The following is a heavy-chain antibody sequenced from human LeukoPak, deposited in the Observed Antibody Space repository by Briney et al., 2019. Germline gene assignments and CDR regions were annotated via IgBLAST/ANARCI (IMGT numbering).Heavy chain of an antibody. D-gene: IGHD1-26*01. CDR3: TTDVDSGSYCVFDY. CDR1: GFTFSNAW. V-gene: IGHV3-15*01. J-gene: IGHJ4*02. Sequence: TGGSLRLSCAASGFTFSNAWMSWVRQAPGKGLEWVGRIKSKTDGGTTDYAAPVKGRFTISRDDSKNTLYLQMNSLKTEDTAVYYCTTDVDSGSYCVFDYWGQGTLVTVSS. CDR2: IKSKTDGGTT.